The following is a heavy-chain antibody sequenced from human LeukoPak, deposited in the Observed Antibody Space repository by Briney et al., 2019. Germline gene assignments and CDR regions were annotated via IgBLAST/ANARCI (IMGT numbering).Heavy chain of an antibody. J-gene: IGHJ4*02. V-gene: IGHV6-1*01. CDR3: ARENTLVRGTRNPFDY. CDR2: TFYGSKWYY. Sequence: SQTLSLTCAISGDSVSSNDAAWSWIRQSPSRGLEWLARTFYGSKWYYDSAVSVKSRITINPDTSKNQFSLQLNSVTPEDTAVYYCARENTLVRGTRNPFDYWGRGTLVTVSS. D-gene: IGHD3-10*01. CDR1: GDSVSSNDAA.